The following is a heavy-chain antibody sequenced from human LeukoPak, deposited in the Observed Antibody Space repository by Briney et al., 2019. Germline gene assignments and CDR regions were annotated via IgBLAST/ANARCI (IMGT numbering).Heavy chain of an antibody. D-gene: IGHD3-10*01. CDR1: GYTFTSYY. J-gene: IGHJ4*02. CDR2: INPSGGST. Sequence: ASVKVSCKASGYTFTSYYMHWVRQAPGQGLEWMGIINPSGGSTSYAQKFQGRVTMTRDMSTGTVYMELSSLRSEDTAVYYCARFNRGNIDYWGQGTLVTVSS. CDR3: ARFNRGNIDY. V-gene: IGHV1-46*01.